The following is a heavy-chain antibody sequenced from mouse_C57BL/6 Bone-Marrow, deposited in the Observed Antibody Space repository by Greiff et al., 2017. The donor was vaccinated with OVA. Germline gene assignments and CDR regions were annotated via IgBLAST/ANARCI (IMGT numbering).Heavy chain of an antibody. Sequence: EVKVVESGAELVRPGASVKLSCTASGFNIKDDYMHWVKQRPEQGLEWIGWIDPENGDTEYASKFQGKATITADTSSNTAYLQLSSLTSEDTAVYYCTTGGSWLPPWFAYWGQGTLVTVSA. J-gene: IGHJ3*01. CDR2: IDPENGDT. V-gene: IGHV14-4*01. CDR3: TTGGSWLPPWFAY. D-gene: IGHD2-2*01. CDR1: GFNIKDDY.